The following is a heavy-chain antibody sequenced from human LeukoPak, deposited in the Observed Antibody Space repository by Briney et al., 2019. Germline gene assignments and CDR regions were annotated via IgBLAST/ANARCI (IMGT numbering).Heavy chain of an antibody. Sequence: GGSLRLSCAASGFTFSNYGMHWVHQAPGKGLEWVALIWYDGSNKYYADSVKGRFTISRDNSKNTLYLQMNSLRAEDTAVYYCAKIWGSSGWYEYSFDYWGQGTLVTVSS. D-gene: IGHD6-19*01. J-gene: IGHJ4*02. CDR1: GFTFSNYG. CDR3: AKIWGSSGWYEYSFDY. CDR2: IWYDGSNK. V-gene: IGHV3-33*06.